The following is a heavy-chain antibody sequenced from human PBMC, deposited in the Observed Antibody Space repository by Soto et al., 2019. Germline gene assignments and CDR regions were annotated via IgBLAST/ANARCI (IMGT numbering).Heavy chain of an antibody. V-gene: IGHV4-30-4*01. CDR1: GGPISSGDYY. CDR2: IYYSGST. D-gene: IGHD3-22*01. CDR3: ARESPQYYYDSSGYLDY. J-gene: IGHJ4*02. Sequence: PSETLSLTGTVSGGPISSGDYYWSWILQPPGKGLEWIGYIYYSGSTYYNPSLKSRVTISVDTSKNQFSLKLSSVTAADTAVYYCARESPQYYYDSSGYLDYWGQGTLVTVSS.